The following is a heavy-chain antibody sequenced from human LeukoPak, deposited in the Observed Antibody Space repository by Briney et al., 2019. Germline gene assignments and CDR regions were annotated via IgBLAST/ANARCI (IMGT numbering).Heavy chain of an antibody. CDR1: GGSISSGDYY. D-gene: IGHD3-9*01. CDR2: IYYSGST. V-gene: IGHV4-30-4*01. J-gene: IGHJ6*02. Sequence: SETLSLTCTVSGGSISSGDYYWRWLRQPPGKGLEWIGYIYYSGSTYYNPSLKSRVTISVDTSKNQFSLKLSSVTAADTAVYYCARDEPHYDILTGLSGGMDVWGQGTTVTVSS. CDR3: ARDEPHYDILTGLSGGMDV.